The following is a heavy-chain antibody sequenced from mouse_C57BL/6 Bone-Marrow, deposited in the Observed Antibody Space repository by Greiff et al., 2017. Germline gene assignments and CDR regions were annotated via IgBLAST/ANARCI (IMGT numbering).Heavy chain of an antibody. Sequence: QVQLQQPGAELVKPGASVKMSCKASGYTFTSYWITWVKQRPGQGLEWIGDIYPGSGSTNYNEKFKSKATLTVVTSSSTAYLQLSSLTSEDSAVYYCARGTLYGSRDYYAMDYWGQGTSVTVSS. CDR1: GYTFTSYW. CDR2: IYPGSGST. CDR3: ARGTLYGSRDYYAMDY. J-gene: IGHJ4*01. D-gene: IGHD1-1*01. V-gene: IGHV1-55*01.